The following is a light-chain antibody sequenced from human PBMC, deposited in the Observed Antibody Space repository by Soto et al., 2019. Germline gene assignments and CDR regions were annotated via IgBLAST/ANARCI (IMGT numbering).Light chain of an antibody. J-gene: IGKJ1*01. CDR2: DAS. V-gene: IGKV1-33*01. Sequence: DIQMTQSPSSLSASVGDRVTITCQASQDISNYLNWYQQKPGKAPKLVIYDASKLDTGVPSRFRGSGSGTDFTFIISSLQPEDIAKDYCQQYHNLPWTFGQGTKVEIK. CDR1: QDISNY. CDR3: QQYHNLPWT.